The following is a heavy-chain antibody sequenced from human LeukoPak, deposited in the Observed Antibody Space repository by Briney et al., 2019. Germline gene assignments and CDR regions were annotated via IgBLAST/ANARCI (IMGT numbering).Heavy chain of an antibody. V-gene: IGHV1-18*01. CDR3: ARGSIQLWLDYGMDV. CDR2: ISAYNGNT. Sequence: AASVKVSCKASGYTFTSYGISWVRQAPGQGLEWMGWISAYNGNTNYAQKLQGRVTMTTDTSTSTAYMELRSLRSDDTAVYYCARGSIQLWLDYGMDVWGQGTTVTVSS. J-gene: IGHJ6*02. D-gene: IGHD5-18*01. CDR1: GYTFTSYG.